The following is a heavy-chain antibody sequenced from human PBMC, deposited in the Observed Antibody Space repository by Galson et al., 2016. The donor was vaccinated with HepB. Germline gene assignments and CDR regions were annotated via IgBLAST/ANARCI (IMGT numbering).Heavy chain of an antibody. CDR1: GFTFQDYV. Sequence: SLRLSCAASGFTFQDYVIHWVRQRPGKGLEWVSLINWDGSATFYTESVKGRFTPSRDNSKNSLYLQMNRLTTEDTAFYFCAKASGSAYFFEHWGQGSLVTVSS. V-gene: IGHV3-43D*03. D-gene: IGHD1-26*01. CDR2: INWDGSAT. J-gene: IGHJ4*02. CDR3: AKASGSAYFFEH.